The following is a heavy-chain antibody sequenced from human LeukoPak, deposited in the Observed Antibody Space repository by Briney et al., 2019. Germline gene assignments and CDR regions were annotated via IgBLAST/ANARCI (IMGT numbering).Heavy chain of an antibody. CDR2: TYYRSKSYN. Sequence: SQTLSLTCAISGDSVSSNSAAWNWIRQSPSRGLEWLGRTYYRSKSYNDYAVSVKSRITINPDTSKNQFSLQLNSVTPEDTAVYYCARDVNYYGSGSYYNGGDYYYYYYMDVWGKGTTVTVSS. D-gene: IGHD3-10*01. J-gene: IGHJ6*03. CDR3: ARDVNYYGSGSYYNGGDYYYYYYMDV. V-gene: IGHV6-1*01. CDR1: GDSVSSNSAA.